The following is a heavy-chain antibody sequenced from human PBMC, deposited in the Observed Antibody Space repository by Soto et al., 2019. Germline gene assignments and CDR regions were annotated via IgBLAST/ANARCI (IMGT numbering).Heavy chain of an antibody. CDR2: IDPSDSYT. Sequence: GESLKIACKGSGYSFTSYWISWVRQMPGKGLEWMGRIDPSDSYTNYSPSFQGHVTISADKSISTAYLQWSSLKASDTAMYYCARPLSIAAARNYYYYYGMDVWGQGTTVSVSS. CDR3: ARPLSIAAARNYYYYYGMDV. V-gene: IGHV5-10-1*01. CDR1: GYSFTSYW. D-gene: IGHD6-13*01. J-gene: IGHJ6*02.